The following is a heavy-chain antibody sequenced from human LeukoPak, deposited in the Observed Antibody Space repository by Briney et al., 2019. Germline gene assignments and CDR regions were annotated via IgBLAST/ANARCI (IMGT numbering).Heavy chain of an antibody. Sequence: GGSLPHSCAASGFTFGNYAMSWVRQAPGKGLEWVSAISGSGISTYYADSVKGRFTISRDNSKDTLYLQMSSLRAEDTAVYYCGKDQNVAAAVIPYDYWGEGTGVSVSS. V-gene: IGHV3-23*01. J-gene: IGHJ4*02. CDR1: GFTFGNYA. CDR2: ISGSGIST. D-gene: IGHD6-13*01. CDR3: GKDQNVAAAVIPYDY.